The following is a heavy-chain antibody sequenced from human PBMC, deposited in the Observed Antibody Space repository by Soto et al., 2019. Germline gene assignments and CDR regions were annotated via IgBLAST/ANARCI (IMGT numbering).Heavy chain of an antibody. J-gene: IGHJ4*02. V-gene: IGHV3-23*01. CDR2: LNGSGGST. Sequence: LSLTCAVYGGSFSDDYWTWIRQPPGRGLEWVSGLNGSGGSTSSADSVKGRFAISRDNSKNTLYLQMNSLRDGDTAVYYCARGFSAGKGSPPDYWGQGTLVTVSS. CDR3: ARGFSAGKGSPPDY. D-gene: IGHD3-10*01. CDR1: GGSFSDDY.